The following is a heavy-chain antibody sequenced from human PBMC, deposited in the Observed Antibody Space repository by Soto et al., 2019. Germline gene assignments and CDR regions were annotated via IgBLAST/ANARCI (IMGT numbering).Heavy chain of an antibody. D-gene: IGHD6-13*01. CDR3: AKSQEIGTHFFDS. V-gene: IGHV3-13*01. CDR2: IGTAGDT. J-gene: IGHJ4*02. CDR1: VFTFSGFD. Sequence: GGSLLLSCEASVFTFSGFDMHWVRQPTGKGLEWVSSIGTAGDTYYAVSVKGRFTISRDNAKNSLSLQMNSLRAGDMAVYFCAKSQEIGTHFFDSWGQGTQVTVSS.